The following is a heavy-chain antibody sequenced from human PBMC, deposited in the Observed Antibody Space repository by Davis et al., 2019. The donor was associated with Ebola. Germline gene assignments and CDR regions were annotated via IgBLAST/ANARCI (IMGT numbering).Heavy chain of an antibody. CDR2: INHSGST. CDR1: GGSFSGYY. V-gene: IGHV4-34*01. D-gene: IGHD6-13*01. Sequence: SETLSLTCAVYGGSFSGYYWSWIRQPPGKGLEWIGEINHSGSTYYNPSLKSRVTISVDTSKNQFSLKLSSVTAADTAVYYCARRAAAGRCYFDYWGQGTLVTVSS. J-gene: IGHJ4*02. CDR3: ARRAAAGRCYFDY.